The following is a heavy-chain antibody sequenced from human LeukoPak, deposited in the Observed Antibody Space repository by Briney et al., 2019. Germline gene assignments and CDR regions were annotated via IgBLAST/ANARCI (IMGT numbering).Heavy chain of an antibody. Sequence: GGSLRLSCAASGFTFSIYVMSWVRQAPGKGLEWVANIKQDGSEKYYVDSVKGRFTISRDNAKNSLYLQMNSLRAEDTAVYYCARDRARDIVVVTAISSGFDPWGQGTLVTVSS. CDR2: IKQDGSEK. J-gene: IGHJ5*02. D-gene: IGHD2-21*02. CDR1: GFTFSIYV. CDR3: ARDRARDIVVVTAISSGFDP. V-gene: IGHV3-7*01.